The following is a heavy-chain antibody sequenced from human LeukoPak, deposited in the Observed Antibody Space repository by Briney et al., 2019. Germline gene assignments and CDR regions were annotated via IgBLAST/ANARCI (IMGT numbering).Heavy chain of an antibody. V-gene: IGHV3-21*01. CDR3: ARDGAFINYYYMDV. J-gene: IGHJ6*03. Sequence: GGSLRLSCAASGFTFSSYSMNWVRQAPGKGLEWVSSISSSSSYIYYADSVKGRITISRDNAKNSLYLQMSSLRAEDTAVYYCARDGAFINYYYMDVWGKGTTVTVSS. D-gene: IGHD1-26*01. CDR1: GFTFSSYS. CDR2: ISSSSSYI.